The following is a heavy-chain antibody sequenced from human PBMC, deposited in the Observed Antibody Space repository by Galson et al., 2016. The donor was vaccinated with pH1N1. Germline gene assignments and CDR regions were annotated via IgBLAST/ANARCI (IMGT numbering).Heavy chain of an antibody. CDR1: GFTFSTNA. V-gene: IGHV3-23*01. J-gene: IGHJ6*02. Sequence: SLRLSCAASGFTFSTNAMSWVRQAPGKGLEWVSGIVNDGSSTFYADSVRGRLTISRDISKNTLYLQMNSLRAVDTALYYCAKDLYYFYAMDVWGQGTTVTVSS. CDR3: AKDLYYFYAMDV. CDR2: IVNDGSST.